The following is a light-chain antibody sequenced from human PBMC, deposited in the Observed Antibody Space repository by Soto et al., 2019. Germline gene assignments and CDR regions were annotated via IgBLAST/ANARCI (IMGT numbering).Light chain of an antibody. Sequence: QSVLTQSPSASASLGASVKLTCTLSSAHNTYAIAWHQQQPQKGPRFLLKINSDGSHNKGDGIPDRFSGSSSGAERYLTISSLQSGDEADYYCQTWGTGIWVFGAGTKLTVL. J-gene: IGLJ3*02. CDR3: QTWGTGIWV. CDR1: SAHNTYA. CDR2: INSDGSH. V-gene: IGLV4-69*01.